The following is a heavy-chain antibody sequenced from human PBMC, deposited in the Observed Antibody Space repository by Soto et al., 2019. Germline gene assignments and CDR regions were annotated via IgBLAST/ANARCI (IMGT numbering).Heavy chain of an antibody. V-gene: IGHV3-30*18. CDR1: GFTFSIYG. CDR3: AKDKVPYYDFWSGQRWFDP. CDR2: ISNDGNKK. J-gene: IGHJ5*02. D-gene: IGHD3-3*01. Sequence: GGSLRLSLVASGFTFSIYGMHWVRQTPGKELEWVAVISNDGNKKYYVESVEGRFSISRDNSKDTVYLQMNNVRPEDTAKYYCAKDKVPYYDFWSGQRWFDPWGQGTQVTVSS.